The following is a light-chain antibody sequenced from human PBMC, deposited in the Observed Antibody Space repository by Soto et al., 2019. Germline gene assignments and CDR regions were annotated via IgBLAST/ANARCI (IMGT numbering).Light chain of an antibody. V-gene: IGLV2-8*01. J-gene: IGLJ1*01. CDR1: SSDVGAYDY. CDR3: SSYAGRNNLV. CDR2: AVT. Sequence: QSALTQPPSASGSPGQSVTISCTGSSSDVGAYDYVSWYQQHPGKAPKLMIYAVTERPSGVPDRFSGSKSGNTASLTVSGLQAEAEADYYCSSYAGRNNLVFGTGTKVTVL.